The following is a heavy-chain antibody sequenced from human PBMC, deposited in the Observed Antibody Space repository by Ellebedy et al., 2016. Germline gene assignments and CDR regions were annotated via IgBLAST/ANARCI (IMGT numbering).Heavy chain of an antibody. D-gene: IGHD1-26*01. CDR1: GGSFSGYY. CDR2: INHSGST. CDR3: ARGVGADDY. Sequence: SETLSLTXAVYGGSFSGYYWSWIRQPPGKGLEWIGEINHSGSTNYNPSLKSRVTISVDTSKNQFSLKLSSVTAADTAVYYCARGVGADDYWGQGTLVTVSS. J-gene: IGHJ4*02. V-gene: IGHV4-34*01.